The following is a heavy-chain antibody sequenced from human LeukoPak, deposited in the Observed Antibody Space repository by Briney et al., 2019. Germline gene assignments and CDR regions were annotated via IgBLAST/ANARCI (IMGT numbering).Heavy chain of an antibody. J-gene: IGHJ4*02. CDR2: ISAYTGNT. CDR3: ARDRRRVVGITVFGVVDY. CDR1: GYTFTNYG. Sequence: ASVKVSCKASGYTFTNYGVSWVRQAPGQGLEWMGWISAYTGNTNYAQKLQDRVTMTTDTSTSTAYMELRSLRSDDTAVYFCARDRRRVVGITVFGVVDYWGQGTLVTVSS. V-gene: IGHV1-18*01. D-gene: IGHD3-3*01.